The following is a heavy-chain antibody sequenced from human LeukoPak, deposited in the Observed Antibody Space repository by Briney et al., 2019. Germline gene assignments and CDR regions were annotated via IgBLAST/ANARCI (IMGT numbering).Heavy chain of an antibody. V-gene: IGHV4-38-2*01. D-gene: IGHD6-19*01. CDR2: IYHSGST. CDR3: ARNTVAGSDFDY. Sequence: SETLSLTCAVSGHSISSGYYWGWIRQPPGKGLEWIGSIYHSGSTYYNPSLKSRVTISVDTSKNQFSLKLSSVTAADTAVYYCARNTVAGSDFDYWGQGTLVTVSS. J-gene: IGHJ4*02. CDR1: GHSISSGYY.